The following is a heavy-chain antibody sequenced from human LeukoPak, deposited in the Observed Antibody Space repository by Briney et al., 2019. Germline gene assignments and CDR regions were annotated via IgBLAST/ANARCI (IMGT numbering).Heavy chain of an antibody. J-gene: IGHJ4*02. CDR2: IYHSGST. CDR3: ARGGWELPLHFDY. CDR1: GGSITTYY. D-gene: IGHD1-26*01. Sequence: SETLSLTCTVSGGSITTYYWSWIRQSPGKGLEWIGYIYHSGSTNYNPSLKSRVTISVDRSKNQFSLKLTSVTAADTAVYYCARGGWELPLHFDYWGQGTLVTVSS. V-gene: IGHV4-59*12.